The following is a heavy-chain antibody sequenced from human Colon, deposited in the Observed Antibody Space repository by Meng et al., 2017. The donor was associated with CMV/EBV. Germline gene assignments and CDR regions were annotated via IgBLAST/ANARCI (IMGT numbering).Heavy chain of an antibody. CDR3: ARAGDIVEVSDPLRDNYYYYGMDL. D-gene: IGHD2-15*01. CDR1: EFTSSSYA. Sequence: GESLKISCTASEFTSSSYALHWVRQAPGKGLEWAALISFDGRTKYNTDSVKGRFTISRDRSKNTVYLHMSSLSGDDTAVYYCARAGDIVEVSDPLRDNYYYYGMDLWGQGTTVTVSS. CDR2: ISFDGRTK. V-gene: IGHV3-30*04. J-gene: IGHJ6*02.